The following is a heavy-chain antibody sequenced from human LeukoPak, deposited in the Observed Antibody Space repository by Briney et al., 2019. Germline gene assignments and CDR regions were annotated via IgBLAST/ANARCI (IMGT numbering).Heavy chain of an antibody. CDR1: GYTFSSYY. Sequence: ASVKVSCKASGYTFSSYYVHWVRQAPGQGLEWMGMIIPSDGFTSYAQKFQGRVTMTRDMSTSTVYMELSSLRSDDTAVYYCARDGGLGPSRGILTGYYRRWFDPWGQGTLVTVSS. CDR3: ARDGGLGPSRGILTGYYRRWFDP. V-gene: IGHV1-46*01. CDR2: IIPSDGFT. D-gene: IGHD3-9*01. J-gene: IGHJ5*02.